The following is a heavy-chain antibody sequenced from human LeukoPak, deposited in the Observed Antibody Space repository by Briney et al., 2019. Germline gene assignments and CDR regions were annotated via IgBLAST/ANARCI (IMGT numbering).Heavy chain of an antibody. CDR3: ARARSLLWFGELPTPNWFDP. CDR1: GGSFSGYY. V-gene: IGHV4-34*01. D-gene: IGHD3-10*01. Sequence: SETLSLTCAVYGGSFSGYYWSWIRQPPGKGLEWIGEINHSGSTNYNPSLKSRATISVDTSKNQFSLKLSSVTAADTAVYYCARARSLLWFGELPTPNWFDPWGQGTLVTVSS. J-gene: IGHJ5*02. CDR2: INHSGST.